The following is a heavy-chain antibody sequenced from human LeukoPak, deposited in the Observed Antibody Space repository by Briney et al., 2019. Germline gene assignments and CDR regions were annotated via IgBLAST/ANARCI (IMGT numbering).Heavy chain of an antibody. CDR2: ISYDGSNK. Sequence: GGSLRLSCAASGFTFSSYAMHWVRQAPGKGLEWVAVISYDGSNKYYADSVKGRFTISRDNSKNTLYLQMNGLRAEDTAVYYCARDCSGGSCYDYWGQGTLVTVSS. CDR1: GFTFSSYA. CDR3: ARDCSGGSCYDY. D-gene: IGHD2-15*01. V-gene: IGHV3-30-3*01. J-gene: IGHJ4*02.